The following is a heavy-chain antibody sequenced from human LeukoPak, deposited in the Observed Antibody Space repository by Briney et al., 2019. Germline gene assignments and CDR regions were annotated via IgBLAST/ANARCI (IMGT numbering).Heavy chain of an antibody. CDR2: TSYDGNNI. D-gene: IGHD3-22*01. CDR1: GFTFSSYS. V-gene: IGHV3-30*04. Sequence: PGGSLRLSCAASGFTFSSYSMHWVRQAPGKGLEWVAVTSYDGNNIYYADSVKGRFTISRDNSKNRLFLQMNSLRAEDTAVHYCARERMNYNDNSGYYHFDYWGQGTLVTVSS. CDR3: ARERMNYNDNSGYYHFDY. J-gene: IGHJ4*02.